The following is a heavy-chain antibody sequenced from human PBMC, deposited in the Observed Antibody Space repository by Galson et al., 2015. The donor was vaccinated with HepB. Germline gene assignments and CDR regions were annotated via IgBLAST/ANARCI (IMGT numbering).Heavy chain of an antibody. V-gene: IGHV3-49*03. Sequence: SLRLSCAASGFTFGDYAMSWFRQAPGKGLEWVGFIRSKAYGGTTEYAASVKGRFTISRDDSKSIAYLQMNSLKTEDTAVYYCTRAEVNWNYSWFDPWGQGTLVTVSS. CDR2: IRSKAYGGTT. D-gene: IGHD1-7*01. CDR3: TRAEVNWNYSWFDP. CDR1: GFTFGDYA. J-gene: IGHJ5*02.